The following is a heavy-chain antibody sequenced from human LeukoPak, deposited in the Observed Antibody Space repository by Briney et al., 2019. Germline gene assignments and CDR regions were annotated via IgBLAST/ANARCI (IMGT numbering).Heavy chain of an antibody. Sequence: GSLRLSCAASGFTFSDYYMSWIRQAPGKGLEWIGSIYYSGSTYYNPSLKSRVTISVDTSKNQFSLKLSSVTAADTAVYYCASGYYYGSPTEGWFDPWGQGTLVTVSS. J-gene: IGHJ5*02. CDR1: GFTFSDYY. CDR3: ASGYYYGSPTEGWFDP. CDR2: IYYSGST. V-gene: IGHV4-59*05. D-gene: IGHD3-10*01.